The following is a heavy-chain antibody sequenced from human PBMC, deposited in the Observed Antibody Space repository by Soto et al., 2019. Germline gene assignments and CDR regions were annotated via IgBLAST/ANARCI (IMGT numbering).Heavy chain of an antibody. D-gene: IGHD3-10*01. CDR3: ARERTFGDNKHNYMDV. Sequence: QVQLVESGGGVVQPGRSLRLSCAASEFTFSRHGMHWVRQAPGKGLQWVGVIWSDGSKEVYADSVKGRFIISGDNSKNILYLQMNSLRAEDTAVYYCARERTFGDNKHNYMDVWGTGITVTVSS. J-gene: IGHJ6*03. CDR1: EFTFSRHG. CDR2: IWSDGSKE. V-gene: IGHV3-33*01.